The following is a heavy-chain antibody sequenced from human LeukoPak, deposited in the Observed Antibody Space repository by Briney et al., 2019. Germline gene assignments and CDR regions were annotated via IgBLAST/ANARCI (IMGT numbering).Heavy chain of an antibody. CDR1: GYTFTSYG. CDR3: ARRSRTMVRGVESLLPAGDGMDV. V-gene: IGHV1-18*01. CDR2: ISAYIGNT. D-gene: IGHD3-10*01. J-gene: IGHJ6*02. Sequence: ASLKVSCKASGYTFTSYGISWVRQAPGQGHEWMGWISAYIGNTNYAQKLQARVTMSRDTITITAYMELRSLRLDDAAVYYCARRSRTMVRGVESLLPAGDGMDVWGQGTTVIVSS.